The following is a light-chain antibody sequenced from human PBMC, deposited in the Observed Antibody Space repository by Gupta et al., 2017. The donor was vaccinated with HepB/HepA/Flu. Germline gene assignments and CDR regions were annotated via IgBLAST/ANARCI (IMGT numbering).Light chain of an antibody. CDR3: LQHNGYPLT. Sequence: DIPLTESPSSLSTSVGDRVTITCRASQGIRDDLSWYQQKPGRAPKRLIYSASSLQNGVPSRFSGSGSGTEFTLTISSLQPEDSAIYYCLQHNGYPLTFGQGTRLEI. CDR2: SAS. J-gene: IGKJ5*01. V-gene: IGKV1-17*01. CDR1: QGIRDD.